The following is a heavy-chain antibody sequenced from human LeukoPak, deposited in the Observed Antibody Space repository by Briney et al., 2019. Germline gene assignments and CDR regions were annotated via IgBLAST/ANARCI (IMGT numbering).Heavy chain of an antibody. Sequence: GRSLRLSCAASGFTFSNSGMHWVRQPPGKGLQWVALIWYDGSNKYYADSVKGRFTISRDISKNTLYLQMNSLRAEDTAVYYCARGRSSGWPYYFDYWGQGTLVTVSA. J-gene: IGHJ4*02. CDR3: ARGRSSGWPYYFDY. D-gene: IGHD6-19*01. V-gene: IGHV3-33*01. CDR2: IWYDGSNK. CDR1: GFTFSNSG.